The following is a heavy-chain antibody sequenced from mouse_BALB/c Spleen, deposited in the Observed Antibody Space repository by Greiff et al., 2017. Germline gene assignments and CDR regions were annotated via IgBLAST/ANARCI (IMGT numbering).Heavy chain of an antibody. D-gene: IGHD2-3*01. V-gene: IGHV1-14*01. Sequence: EVQLQESGPELVKPGASVKMSCKASGYTFTSYVMHWVKQKPGQGLEWIGYINPYNDGTKYNEKFKGKATLTSDKSSSTAYMELSSLTSEDSAVYYCARDGYYVEVSMDYWGQGTSVTVSS. CDR1: GYTFTSYV. CDR3: ARDGYYVEVSMDY. J-gene: IGHJ4*01. CDR2: INPYNDGT.